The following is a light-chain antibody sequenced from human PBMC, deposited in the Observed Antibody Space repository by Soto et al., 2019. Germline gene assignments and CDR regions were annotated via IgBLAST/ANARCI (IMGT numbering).Light chain of an antibody. CDR3: QSYESSSLSGFV. J-gene: IGLJ1*01. CDR2: GTS. Sequence: QSVLTQPPSVSGAPGQRVTIACTGNNSNIGTGFDVHWYRHFPGAAPKLLLSGTSHRPSGVPDRFSGSKSGTSASLAITGLQADDEADYYCQSYESSSLSGFVFGSGTKVTVL. V-gene: IGLV1-40*01. CDR1: NSNIGTGFD.